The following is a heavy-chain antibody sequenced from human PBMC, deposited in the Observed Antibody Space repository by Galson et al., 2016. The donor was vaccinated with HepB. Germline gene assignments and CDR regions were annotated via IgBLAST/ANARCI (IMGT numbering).Heavy chain of an antibody. V-gene: IGHV3-48*02. CDR3: ARGEIGTLPYYYFGMDV. J-gene: IGHJ6*02. CDR2: ISSSSSDS. D-gene: IGHD1-1*01. Sequence: SLRLSCAASGFTFSTYSMTWVRQAPGKGLAWISYISSSSSDSFYADSVKGRFTISRDNAKNSLYLKMSSLTDDDTAVYYCARGEIGTLPYYYFGMDVWGQGTTVTVSS. CDR1: GFTFSTYS.